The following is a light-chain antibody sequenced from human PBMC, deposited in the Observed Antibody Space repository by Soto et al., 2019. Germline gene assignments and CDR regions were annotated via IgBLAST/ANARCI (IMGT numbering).Light chain of an antibody. CDR3: QQRCDWPLT. V-gene: IGKV3-11*01. J-gene: IGKJ4*01. CDR2: GAS. CDR1: QSVSSN. Sequence: EIVMTQSPATLSVSPGERATLSCRASQSVSSNLAWYQQKPGQAPRLLIYGASNRATGIPARFSGSGSATDFTLTISSLEPEDVAVYYCQQRCDWPLTFGGGNKVDIK.